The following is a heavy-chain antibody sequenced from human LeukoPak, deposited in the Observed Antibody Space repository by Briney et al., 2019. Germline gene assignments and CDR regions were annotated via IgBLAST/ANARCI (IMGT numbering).Heavy chain of an antibody. CDR2: VYYSGNT. Sequence: SETLSLTCIVYGGAISSYYLSWIRQPPGKRLEWIGYVYYSGNTNYNPSLKSRVTISIDTSKNQFSLKLSSVTAADMAVYYCARVGNGQFDYWGQGTLVTVSS. CDR3: ARVGNGQFDY. D-gene: IGHD2-8*01. CDR1: GGAISSYY. V-gene: IGHV4-59*01. J-gene: IGHJ4*02.